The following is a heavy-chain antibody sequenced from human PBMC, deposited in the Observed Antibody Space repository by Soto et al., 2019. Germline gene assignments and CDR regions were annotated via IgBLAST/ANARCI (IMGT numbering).Heavy chain of an antibody. J-gene: IGHJ4*02. Sequence: SETLSLTCTVSGGSISSGAYYWSWIRQHPGKGLEWIGYIYYSGSTYYNPSLESRVTLSVDTLYLQMDSLRAEDTAVYFCARDDPSSIPTDFWGPGILVTVSS. CDR1: GGSISSGAYY. V-gene: IGHV4-31*03. CDR2: IYYSGST. CDR3: ARDDPSSIPTDF. D-gene: IGHD3-3*02.